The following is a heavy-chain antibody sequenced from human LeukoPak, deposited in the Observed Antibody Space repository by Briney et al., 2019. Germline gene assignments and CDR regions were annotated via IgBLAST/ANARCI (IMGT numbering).Heavy chain of an antibody. V-gene: IGHV3-15*01. CDR1: GFTFSNAW. D-gene: IGHD6-13*01. J-gene: IGHJ6*03. Sequence: GGSLRLSCAASGFTFSNAWMSWGRQAPGEGLEWVGRIKSKTDGGTTDYAAPVKGRFTISRDDSKNTLYLQMNSLKTEDTAVYYCTTDLAGAAAGYYYYYMDVWGKGTTVTVSS. CDR2: IKSKTDGGTT. CDR3: TTDLAGAAAGYYYYYMDV.